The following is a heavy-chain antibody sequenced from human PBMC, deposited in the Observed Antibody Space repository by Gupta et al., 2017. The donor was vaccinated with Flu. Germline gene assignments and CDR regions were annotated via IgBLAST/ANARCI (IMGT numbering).Heavy chain of an antibody. Sequence: GKGLEWVSGIGGSGGSTYYADSVKGRFTISRYNSKNTVYLQMNTLRVEDTAVYYCATRRPVQVERRGAFDIWCQVTMVTVAS. CDR3: ATRRPVQVERRGAFDI. CDR2: IGGSGGST. V-gene: IGHV3-23*01. J-gene: IGHJ3*02. D-gene: IGHD1-1*01.